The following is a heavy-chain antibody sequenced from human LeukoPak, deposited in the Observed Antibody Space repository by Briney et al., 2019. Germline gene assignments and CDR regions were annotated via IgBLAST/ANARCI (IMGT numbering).Heavy chain of an antibody. V-gene: IGHV4-61*02. Sequence: SETLSLTCTVSGGSISSGSYYWSWIRQPAGKGLEWIGRIYTSGSTNYNPSLTSRVTISVDTSKNQFSLKLSYVTAADTAVYYCARDLSAPLKYYYDSSGSYYFDYWGQGTLVTVSS. J-gene: IGHJ4*02. CDR3: ARDLSAPLKYYYDSSGSYYFDY. D-gene: IGHD3-22*01. CDR1: GGSISSGSYY. CDR2: IYTSGST.